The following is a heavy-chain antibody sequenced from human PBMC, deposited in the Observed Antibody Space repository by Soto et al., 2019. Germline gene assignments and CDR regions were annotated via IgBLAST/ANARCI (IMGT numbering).Heavy chain of an antibody. V-gene: IGHV2-5*02. CDR1: GFSLSTSGVG. CDR2: IYWDDDK. D-gene: IGHD4-17*01. Sequence: QITLKESGPTLVKPTQTLTLTCTFSGFSLSTSGVGVGWIRQPPGKALEWLALIYWDDDKRYSPSLKSRLTIPKATSKTQVVLTMTTMDPVDTATYYCEHYYGGWFDPWGQGTLVTVSS. J-gene: IGHJ5*02. CDR3: EHYYGGWFDP.